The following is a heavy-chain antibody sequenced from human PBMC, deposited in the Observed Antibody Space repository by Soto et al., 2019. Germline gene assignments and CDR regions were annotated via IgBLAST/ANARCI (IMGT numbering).Heavy chain of an antibody. CDR1: GGSFSGYY. J-gene: IGHJ5*02. CDR3: ARVGITGTAENWFDP. D-gene: IGHD1-20*01. CDR2: IYYSGST. V-gene: IGHV4-59*01. Sequence: SETLSLTCAVYGGSFSGYYWSWIRQPPGKGLEWIGYIYYSGSTNYNPSLKSRVTISVDTSKNQFSLKLSSVTAADTAVYYCARVGITGTAENWFDPWGQGTLVTVSS.